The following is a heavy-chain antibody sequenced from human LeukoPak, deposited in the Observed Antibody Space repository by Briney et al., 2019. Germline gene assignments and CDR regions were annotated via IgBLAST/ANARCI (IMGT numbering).Heavy chain of an antibody. CDR3: ARAGGTYYGIAFDI. CDR1: GFTFSSYW. V-gene: IGHV3-7*01. D-gene: IGHD1-26*01. CDR2: IKQDGSEK. J-gene: IGHJ3*02. Sequence: GGSLRLSCAASGFTFSSYWMSWVRQAPGKGLEWVANIKQDGSEKYYVDSVKGRFTISRDNAKNSLYLQMNSLRAEDSAVYYCARAGGTYYGIAFDIWGQGTMVTVSS.